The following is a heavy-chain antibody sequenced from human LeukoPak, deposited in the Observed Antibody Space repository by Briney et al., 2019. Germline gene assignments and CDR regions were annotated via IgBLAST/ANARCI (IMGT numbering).Heavy chain of an antibody. Sequence: PGGSLRLSCAASGFTFSSYSMNWVRQAPGKGLEWVSSISSSSSYIYYADSVKGRFTISRDNSKNTLYLQMNSLRAEDTAVYYCAKYKADGRGVTSYYFDYWGQGTLVTVSS. CDR3: AKYKADGRGVTSYYFDY. CDR1: GFTFSSYS. J-gene: IGHJ4*02. V-gene: IGHV3-21*04. CDR2: ISSSSSYI. D-gene: IGHD3-10*02.